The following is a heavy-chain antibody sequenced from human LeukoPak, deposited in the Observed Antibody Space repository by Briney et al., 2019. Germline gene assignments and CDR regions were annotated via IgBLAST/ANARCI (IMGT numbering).Heavy chain of an antibody. Sequence: SETLSLTCAVYGGSFSGYYWSWIRQPPGKGLEWIGEINHSGSTNYNPSLKGRVTISVDTSKNQFSLKLSSVTAADTAVYYCASIIPSGYRIDYWGQGTLVTVSS. V-gene: IGHV4-34*01. CDR2: INHSGST. CDR3: ASIIPSGYRIDY. J-gene: IGHJ4*02. CDR1: GGSFSGYY. D-gene: IGHD3-22*01.